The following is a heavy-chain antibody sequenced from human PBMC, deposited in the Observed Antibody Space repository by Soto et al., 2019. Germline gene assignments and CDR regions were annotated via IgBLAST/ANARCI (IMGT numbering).Heavy chain of an antibody. CDR1: GGSISSVGYY. V-gene: IGHV4-31*01. CDR3: ARGDYDFWSGTQHYYSAMDL. Sequence: QGQLQESGPGLVKPSQNLYLTCTVSGGSISSVGYYWSWIRQHPGKGLEWIGYIYYSGSTYYNPSLKSLVTIPVATSNNLFVLKLSSVTAADTAVYYCARGDYDFWSGTQHYYSAMDLWGQGTTVTVSS. D-gene: IGHD3-3*01. J-gene: IGHJ6*02. CDR2: IYYSGST.